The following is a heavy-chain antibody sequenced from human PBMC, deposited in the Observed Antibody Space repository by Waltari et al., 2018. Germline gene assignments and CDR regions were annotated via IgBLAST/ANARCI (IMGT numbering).Heavy chain of an antibody. V-gene: IGHV3-30*03. CDR3: ARPHSYYNFWSAYNY. CDR1: GFTFSSYG. Sequence: QVQLVESGGGVVQPGRSLRLSCAASGFTFSSYGIHWVRQVPGTGLESVAVISYDGPNKYYADSGKVRFTISRDNSKNTLYLQMNSLRPEDTAVYYCARPHSYYNFWSAYNYWGQGTLVTVSS. D-gene: IGHD3-3*01. J-gene: IGHJ4*02. CDR2: ISYDGPNK.